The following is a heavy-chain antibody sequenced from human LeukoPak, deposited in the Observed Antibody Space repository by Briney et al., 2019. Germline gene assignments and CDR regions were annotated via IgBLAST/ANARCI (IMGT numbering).Heavy chain of an antibody. J-gene: IGHJ5*02. CDR2: IYSGGRT. V-gene: IGHV3-66*01. Sequence: GGSLRLSCAASGFTVSSNYMNWVRQAPGKGLEWVSVIYSGGRTYYADSVKDRFIISRDNSKNTVYLQMNSLRAEDTAVYYCYRSGSWGQGTLVTVSS. CDR3: YRSGS. CDR1: GFTVSSNY.